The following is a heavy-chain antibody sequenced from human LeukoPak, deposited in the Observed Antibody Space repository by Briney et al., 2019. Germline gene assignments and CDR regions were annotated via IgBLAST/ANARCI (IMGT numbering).Heavy chain of an antibody. CDR2: TWYDGSYK. CDR1: GFPFSSYG. J-gene: IGHJ4*02. CDR3: VRGNDYGGPHY. V-gene: IGHV3-33*01. D-gene: IGHD4-23*01. Sequence: PGGSLRLSCAASGFPFSSYGMHWVRQAPGKGLEWVAVTWYDGSYKWYADSVKGRFTISRDNFKSTLYLQMDSLRAEDTAVYYCVRGNDYGGPHYWGQGTLVTVSS.